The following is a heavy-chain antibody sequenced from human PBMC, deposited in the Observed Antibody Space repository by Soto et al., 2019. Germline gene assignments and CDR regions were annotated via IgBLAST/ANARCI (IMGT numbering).Heavy chain of an antibody. Sequence: ASVKVSCKASGYRFTNHGISWVRQAPGQGLEWRGWISGNDGKTKYARKFQGRVTMTTDTSTSTAYMEMNSLRHDDTAVYYCARYSNYGRDYYYGMDVWGQGTTVTVSS. J-gene: IGHJ6*02. D-gene: IGHD4-4*01. V-gene: IGHV1-18*01. CDR3: ARYSNYGRDYYYGMDV. CDR1: GYRFTNHG. CDR2: ISGNDGKT.